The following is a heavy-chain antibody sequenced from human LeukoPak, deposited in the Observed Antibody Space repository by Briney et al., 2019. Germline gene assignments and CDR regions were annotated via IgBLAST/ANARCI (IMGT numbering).Heavy chain of an antibody. Sequence: GGSLRLSCAASGFTFSSYAMSWVRQAPGKGLEWVSVISGSGGSTYYADSVKGRFTISRDNSKNTLYLQMNSLRAEDTAVYYCAKDVCSGGSCYPDAFDIWGQGTMVTVSS. D-gene: IGHD2-15*01. CDR1: GFTFSSYA. CDR3: AKDVCSGGSCYPDAFDI. CDR2: ISGSGGST. V-gene: IGHV3-23*01. J-gene: IGHJ3*02.